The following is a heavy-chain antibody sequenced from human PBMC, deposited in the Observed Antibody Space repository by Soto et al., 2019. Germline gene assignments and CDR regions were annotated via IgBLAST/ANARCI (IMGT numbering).Heavy chain of an antibody. D-gene: IGHD3-9*01. J-gene: IGHJ6*02. CDR3: ARDRRLRYFDWLLSCMDV. Sequence: GASVKVSCKAFGYTFTGYYMHWVRQAPGQGLEWMGWINPNSGGTNYAQKFQGRVTMTRDTSISTAYMELSRLRSDDTAVYYCARDRRLRYFDWLLSCMDVWGQGTTVTVSS. V-gene: IGHV1-2*02. CDR2: INPNSGGT. CDR1: GYTFTGYY.